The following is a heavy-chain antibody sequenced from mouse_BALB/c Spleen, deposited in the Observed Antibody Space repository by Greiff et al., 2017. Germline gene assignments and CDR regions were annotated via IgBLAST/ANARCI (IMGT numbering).Heavy chain of an antibody. D-gene: IGHD1-1*01. CDR2: IRNKANGYTT. CDR3: ARDYYGDY. Sequence: DVQLVESGGGLVQPGGSLRLSCATSGFTFTDYYMSWVRQPPGKALEWLGFIRNKANGYTTEYSASVKGRFTISRDNSQSILYLQMNTLRAEDSATYYCARDYYGDYWGQGTTLTVSS. V-gene: IGHV7-3*02. CDR1: GFTFTDYY. J-gene: IGHJ2*01.